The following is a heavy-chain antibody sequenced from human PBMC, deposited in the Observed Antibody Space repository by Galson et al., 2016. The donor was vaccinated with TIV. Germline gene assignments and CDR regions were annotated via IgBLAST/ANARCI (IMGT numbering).Heavy chain of an antibody. V-gene: IGHV3-48*03. CDR1: GFTFANYA. CDR2: ISSCGGTI. Sequence: SLRLSCAASGFTFANYAFNWVRQAPGKGLEWLSYISSCGGTIYYSDSVKGRFTISRDKAQNSLYLHMDSLRAEDTAGYSCLQWFLDSWGPGTLVTLSS. CDR3: LQWFLDS. D-gene: IGHD3-22*01. J-gene: IGHJ4*02.